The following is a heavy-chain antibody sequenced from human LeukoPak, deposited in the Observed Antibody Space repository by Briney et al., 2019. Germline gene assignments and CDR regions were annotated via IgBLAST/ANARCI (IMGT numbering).Heavy chain of an antibody. Sequence: ASVRVSCKASGYKFTTYGLAWVRRAPGHGPEYVGWIDTRNGLTEYSEKFRDRVTMTIDTSANTAFMDLRSLRSHDTAIYYCVRLSGQWLVHSYFDHWGQGTQVIVSS. D-gene: IGHD6-19*01. CDR1: GYKFTTYG. V-gene: IGHV1-18*01. J-gene: IGHJ4*02. CDR2: IDTRNGLT. CDR3: VRLSGQWLVHSYFDH.